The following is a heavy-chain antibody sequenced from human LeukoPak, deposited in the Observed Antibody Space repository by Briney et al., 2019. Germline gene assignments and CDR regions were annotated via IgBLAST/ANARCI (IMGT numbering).Heavy chain of an antibody. CDR1: GGSISSSS. CDR2: ISSSSSYI. J-gene: IGHJ4*02. V-gene: IGHV3-21*04. D-gene: IGHD5-24*01. CDR3: AKGGGWLYYFDY. Sequence: LSLTCTVSGGSISSSSHYWGWIRQPPGKGLEWVSSISSSSSYIYYADSVKGRFTISRDNAKNSLYLQMNSLRAEDTAVYYCAKGGGWLYYFDYWGQGTLVTVSS.